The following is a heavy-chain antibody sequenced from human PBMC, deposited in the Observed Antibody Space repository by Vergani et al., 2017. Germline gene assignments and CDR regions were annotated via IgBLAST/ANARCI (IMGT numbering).Heavy chain of an antibody. Sequence: QVQLVQSGAEVKKPGASVKVSCKASGYTFTSYGISWVRQAPGQGLEWMGGIIPIFGTANYAQKFQGRVTITADESTSTAYMELSSLRSEDTAVYYCARDRREYSGYVAGGAFDIWGQGTMVTVSS. CDR1: GYTFTSYG. V-gene: IGHV1-69*13. CDR2: IIPIFGTA. CDR3: ARDRREYSGYVAGGAFDI. D-gene: IGHD5-12*01. J-gene: IGHJ3*02.